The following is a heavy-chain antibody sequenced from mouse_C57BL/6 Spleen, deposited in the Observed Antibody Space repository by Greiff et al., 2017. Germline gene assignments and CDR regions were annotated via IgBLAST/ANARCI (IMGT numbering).Heavy chain of an antibody. CDR1: GFTFSDYG. J-gene: IGHJ1*03. D-gene: IGHD1-1*01. Sequence: DVQLQESGGGLVQPGGSLKLSCAASGFTFSDYGMAWVRQAPRKGPEWVAFICTLAYSIDYADTVTGRFTLSRANAKNALYLAMSSLRSEDTAMYYCARQYYYGSSYGYFDVWGTGTTVTVSS. CDR3: ARQYYYGSSYGYFDV. V-gene: IGHV5-15*01. CDR2: ICTLAYSI.